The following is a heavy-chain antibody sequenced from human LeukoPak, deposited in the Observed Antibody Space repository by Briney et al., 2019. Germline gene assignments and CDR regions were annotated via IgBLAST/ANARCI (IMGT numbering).Heavy chain of an antibody. CDR2: IIYSGNT. J-gene: IGHJ4*02. D-gene: IGHD3-22*01. V-gene: IGHV4-39*01. CDR3: ARQSASDYYDSSDSFDY. Sequence: PSETLSLTCTAFSGSISSTSYYWGWLRQAPGKGLEWIGGIIYSGNTYYNPSLKSRVTISVDTTKNQFSLKLSSVTAADTAVYYCARQSASDYYDSSDSFDYWGQGTLVTVSS. CDR1: SGSISSTSYY.